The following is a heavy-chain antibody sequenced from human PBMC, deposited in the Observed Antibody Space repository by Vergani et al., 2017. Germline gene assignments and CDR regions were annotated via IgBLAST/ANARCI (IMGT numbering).Heavy chain of an antibody. Sequence: QVQLQESGPGLLKPSQTLSLTCTVSGGSVSSGGYYWSWIRQHPGKGLEWIGSIYYTGSTYYNSSLKSRVTISVDTSKKQFSLKLSSVTAADTAVYYCAKDKTVITMVRGNFDYWGQGTLVTVSS. CDR2: IYYTGST. V-gene: IGHV4-31*03. CDR3: AKDKTVITMVRGNFDY. CDR1: GGSVSSGGYY. J-gene: IGHJ4*02. D-gene: IGHD3-10*01.